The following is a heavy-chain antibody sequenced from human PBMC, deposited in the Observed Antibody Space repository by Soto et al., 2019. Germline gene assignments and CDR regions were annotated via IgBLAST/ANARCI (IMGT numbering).Heavy chain of an antibody. CDR3: AREECTRVGGRTGSDY. J-gene: IGHJ4*02. CDR2: INAGNGNT. CDR1: GYTFTSYA. Sequence: ASVKTSCKASGYTFTSYAMHWVRQAPGQRLEWMRWINAGNGNTKYSQKFQGRVTITRDTSASTAYMELSSLRSEDTAVYYCAREECTRVGGRTGSDYWGKGTLVTVSS. V-gene: IGHV1-3*01. D-gene: IGHD1-26*01.